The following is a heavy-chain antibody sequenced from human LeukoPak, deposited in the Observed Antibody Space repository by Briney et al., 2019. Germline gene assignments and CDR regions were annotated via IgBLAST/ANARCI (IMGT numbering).Heavy chain of an antibody. CDR2: ITSSSSTI. V-gene: IGHV3-48*01. CDR3: TRDWDAFDI. CDR1: GFTFSRFS. Sequence: GGSLRLSCAASGFTFSRFSMNWVRQAPGKGLEWVSYITSSSSTIYYADSVKGRFTISRDNAKNSLHLQMNSLRAEDTAVYYCTRDWDAFDIWGQGTLVTVSS. J-gene: IGHJ3*02.